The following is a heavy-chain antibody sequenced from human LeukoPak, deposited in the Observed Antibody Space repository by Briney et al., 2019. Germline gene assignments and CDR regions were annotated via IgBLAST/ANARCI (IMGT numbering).Heavy chain of an antibody. V-gene: IGHV3-66*01. J-gene: IGHJ4*02. Sequence: GGSLRLSCAASGFSVRGSFMNWVRQAPGKGLEWVSLLSNTGNSFYADSVKGRFTLSRDISNNTLYFHMHTLKGEDTAGYFCARAIGVVDCGTQTCYPYHFHKWGRGTLVTVSS. D-gene: IGHD2-21*01. CDR2: LSNTGNS. CDR3: ARAIGVVDCGTQTCYPYHFHK. CDR1: GFSVRGSF.